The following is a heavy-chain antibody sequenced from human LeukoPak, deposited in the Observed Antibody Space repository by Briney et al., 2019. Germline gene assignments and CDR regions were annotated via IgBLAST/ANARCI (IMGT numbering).Heavy chain of an antibody. CDR3: ASSRDGYNCDY. V-gene: IGHV1-18*01. J-gene: IGHJ4*02. Sequence: ASVKVSCKASGYTFTNYGIIWVRQAPGQGLEWMGWISTYNGNTNYIQKFQGRVTITTDESTSTAYMELSSLRSEDTAVYYCASSRDGYNCDYWGQGTLVTVSS. CDR2: ISTYNGNT. D-gene: IGHD5-24*01. CDR1: GYTFTNYG.